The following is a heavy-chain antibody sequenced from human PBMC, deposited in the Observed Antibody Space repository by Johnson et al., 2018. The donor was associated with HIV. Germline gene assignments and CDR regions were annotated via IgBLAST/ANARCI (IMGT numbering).Heavy chain of an antibody. CDR1: RFSFDDYD. J-gene: IGHJ3*02. CDR2: IYWTGGRT. CDR3: AKKQAAAGTGGGAFDI. V-gene: IGHV3-20*04. D-gene: IGHD6-13*01. Sequence: VQLVESGGGVVRPGVSLRLSCAASRFSFDDYDMSWVRQAPGKGLEWVSGIYWTGGRTSYADSVKGRFTISRDNAKNSLYLQMNSLRTEDTVVYYGAKKQAAAGTGGGAFDIWGQGTMVTVSS.